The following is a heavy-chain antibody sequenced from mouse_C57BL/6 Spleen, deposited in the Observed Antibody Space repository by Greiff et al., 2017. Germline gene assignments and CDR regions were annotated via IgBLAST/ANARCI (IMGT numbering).Heavy chain of an antibody. J-gene: IGHJ2*01. D-gene: IGHD4-1*01. CDR3: ARRLTGTGYYFDY. CDR1: GYTFTSYW. V-gene: IGHV1-50*01. Sequence: QVQLQQPGAELVKPGASVKLSCKASGYTFTSYWMQWVKQRPGQGLEWIGEIDPSDSYTNYNQKFKGKATLTVDTSSSTAYMQLSSLTSEDSAVYYCARRLTGTGYYFDYRGQGTTLTVAS. CDR2: IDPSDSYT.